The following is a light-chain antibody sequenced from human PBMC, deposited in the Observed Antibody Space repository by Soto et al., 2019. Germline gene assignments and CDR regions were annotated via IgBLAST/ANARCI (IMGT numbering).Light chain of an antibody. V-gene: IGLV2-14*01. CDR1: SSDVGANIF. Sequence: QSALTQPASVSGSPGQSITISCTGTSSDVGANIFVSWYQQHPGKVPKLMISEVSNRPSGISNRFSGSKSGNTAFLTISGLQAEDEADYYCASYTRAVTVVFGGGTQLTVL. CDR3: ASYTRAVTVV. CDR2: EVS. J-gene: IGLJ2*01.